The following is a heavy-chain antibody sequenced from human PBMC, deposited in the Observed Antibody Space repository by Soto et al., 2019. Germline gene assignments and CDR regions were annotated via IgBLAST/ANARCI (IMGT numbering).Heavy chain of an antibody. Sequence: ASVKVSCKASGYTFTGYYMHWVRLAPGQGLEWMGWINPNSGGTNYAQKFQGRVTMTRDTSISTAYMELSRLRSDDTAVYYCARVAVLASAGTRWFDHWGQGTLVTVSS. J-gene: IGHJ5*02. V-gene: IGHV1-2*02. CDR3: ARVAVLASAGTRWFDH. CDR1: GYTFTGYY. CDR2: INPNSGGT. D-gene: IGHD6-13*01.